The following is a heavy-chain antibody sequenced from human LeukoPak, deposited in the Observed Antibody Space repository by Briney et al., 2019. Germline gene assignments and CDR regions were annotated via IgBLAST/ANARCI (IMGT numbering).Heavy chain of an antibody. CDR3: ARDRFPDTAIGRGYFDY. J-gene: IGHJ4*02. V-gene: IGHV1-18*01. Sequence: ASVKVSCKASGYTFTSYGISWVRQAPGQGLEWMGWISAYNGNTNYAQKLQGRVTMTTDTSTSTAYMELRRLTSDDTAAYYCARDRFPDTAIGRGYFDYWGQGTLVTVSS. CDR1: GYTFTSYG. D-gene: IGHD5-18*01. CDR2: ISAYNGNT.